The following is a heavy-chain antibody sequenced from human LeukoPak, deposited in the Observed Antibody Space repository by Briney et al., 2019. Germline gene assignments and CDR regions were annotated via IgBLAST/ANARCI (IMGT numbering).Heavy chain of an antibody. Sequence: GASVTVSFTSSGYTFTIYGISWVRQAPGPGHEWMGWISGNNGKTKYEQDLQGRLTMTTDTSTSTAYMEVRSLRSDDTAVYCCARDTGDPSRGALSSVDYWGQGTLVTVSA. CDR2: ISGNNGKT. V-gene: IGHV1-18*01. CDR3: ARDTGDPSRGALSSVDY. D-gene: IGHD2-21*02. J-gene: IGHJ4*02. CDR1: GYTFTIYG.